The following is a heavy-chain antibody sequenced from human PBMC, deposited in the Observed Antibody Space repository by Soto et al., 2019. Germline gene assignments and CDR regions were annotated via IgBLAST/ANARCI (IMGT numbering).Heavy chain of an antibody. CDR2: ISWNSGSI. Sequence: EVQLVESGGGLVQPGRSLRLSCAASGFTFDDYAMHWVRQAPGKGLEWVAGISWNSGSIGYADSVKGRVTISRDNATNCLYLQMNSMRAEDTALYYCSKDIGFCSCGSCYSVSDYYYGMDVWGQGTTVTVSS. CDR1: GFTFDDYA. V-gene: IGHV3-9*01. J-gene: IGHJ6*02. D-gene: IGHD2-15*01. CDR3: SKDIGFCSCGSCYSVSDYYYGMDV.